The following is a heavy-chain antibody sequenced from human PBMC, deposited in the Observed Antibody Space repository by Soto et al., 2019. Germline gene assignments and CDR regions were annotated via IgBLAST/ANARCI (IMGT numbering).Heavy chain of an antibody. Sequence: QVQLVQSGAEVKKPGASVKVSCKASGYTFTSYGISWVRQAPGQGLEWMGWISAYNGNTNYAQKLQGRGTMTTDKSTSTAYMELRSLRSDDTAVYYCARRPHDYSNYDGLTGYYYGMDVWGQGTTVTVSS. CDR2: ISAYNGNT. CDR3: ARRPHDYSNYDGLTGYYYGMDV. CDR1: GYTFTSYG. J-gene: IGHJ6*02. D-gene: IGHD4-4*01. V-gene: IGHV1-18*01.